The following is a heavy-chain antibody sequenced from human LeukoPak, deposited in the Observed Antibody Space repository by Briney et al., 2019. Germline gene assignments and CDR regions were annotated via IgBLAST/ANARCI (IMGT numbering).Heavy chain of an antibody. J-gene: IGHJ6*03. CDR3: ARDAQDIVVVPAAIGYYYYYYMDV. Sequence: ASVKVSCKASGYTFTSYGISWVRQAPGQGLEWMGWISAYNGNTNYAQKLQGRVTMTTDTSTSTAYMELRSLRSDDTAVYYCARDAQDIVVVPAAIGYYYYYYMDVWGKGTTVTVSS. CDR1: GYTFTSYG. D-gene: IGHD2-2*01. V-gene: IGHV1-18*01. CDR2: ISAYNGNT.